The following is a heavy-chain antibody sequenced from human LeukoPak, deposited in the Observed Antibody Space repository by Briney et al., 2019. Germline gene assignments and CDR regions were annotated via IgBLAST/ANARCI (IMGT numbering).Heavy chain of an antibody. CDR3: ARQAARGYYMDV. CDR1: GFTFSSYW. J-gene: IGHJ6*03. CDR2: IKQDGSEK. Sequence: GGSLRLSCAASGFTFSSYWMSWVRQAPGKGLEWVANIKQDGSEKYYVDSVKGPFTISRDNAKNSMYLQMNSLRAEDTAVYYCARQAARGYYMDVWGKGTTVTVSS. V-gene: IGHV3-7*01. D-gene: IGHD6-6*01.